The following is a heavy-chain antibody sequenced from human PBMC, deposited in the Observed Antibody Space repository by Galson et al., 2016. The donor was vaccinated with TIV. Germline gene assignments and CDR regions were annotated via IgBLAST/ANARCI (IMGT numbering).Heavy chain of an antibody. CDR1: GYTFTEYY. Sequence: SVKVSCKASGYTFTEYYIHWVRQAPGQGLEWMGWINPNSGGTMYAQKFQGWVTMTRDTAITKHYMELSRLKSDDTAVYYCAKIGQEQDAFDLWGQGTMVTVVS. CDR2: INPNSGGT. CDR3: AKIGQEQDAFDL. V-gene: IGHV1-2*04. J-gene: IGHJ3*01. D-gene: IGHD1/OR15-1a*01.